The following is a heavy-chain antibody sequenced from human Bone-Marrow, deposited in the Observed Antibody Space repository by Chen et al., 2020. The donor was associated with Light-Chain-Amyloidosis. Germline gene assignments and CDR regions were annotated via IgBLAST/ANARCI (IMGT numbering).Heavy chain of an antibody. CDR2: IYSGGST. J-gene: IGHJ4*02. CDR3: VGGGD. CDR1: GFIVSNNY. D-gene: IGHD3-16*01. Sequence: EVQLVESGGGLVQPGGSLRLSCAASGFIVSNNYMNWVRQAPGKGLEWVSFIYSGGSTYSANSGKGRLPIPRQNSKTTLYIQMNGLGSGDTAVYYGVGGGDWGQGTLVTVSS. V-gene: IGHV3-53*04.